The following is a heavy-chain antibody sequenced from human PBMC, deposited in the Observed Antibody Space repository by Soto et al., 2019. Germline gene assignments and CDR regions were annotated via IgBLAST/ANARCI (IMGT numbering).Heavy chain of an antibody. CDR3: ASGGSSRYGVDS. CDR1: GYTFTSYG. CDR2: SRACKGNT. J-gene: IGHJ4*02. V-gene: IGHV1-18*01. Sequence: VQLVQSGAEVKEPGASVKVSCKASGYTFTSYGISWVRQAPGQVLDWMGWSRACKGNTNYVQKLQGTVNMTTDTSTMTAYMELRSLRSDDTAVYYCASGGSSRYGVDSWGQGTLVTVSS. D-gene: IGHD6-13*01.